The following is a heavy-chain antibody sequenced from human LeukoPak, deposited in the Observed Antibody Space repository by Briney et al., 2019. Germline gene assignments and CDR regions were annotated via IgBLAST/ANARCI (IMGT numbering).Heavy chain of an antibody. V-gene: IGHV4-39*01. CDR1: GGSISSSNFY. Sequence: SETLSLTCTVSGGSISSSNFYWGWLRQPPGKGLEWIGSIYYSGSTYYNPSLKSRVSISVDTSKNQFSLKLSSVTAADTAVYYCVRPDDNSFDFWGQGTMVTVSS. CDR2: IYYSGST. CDR3: VRPDDNSFDF. D-gene: IGHD3-9*01. J-gene: IGHJ3*01.